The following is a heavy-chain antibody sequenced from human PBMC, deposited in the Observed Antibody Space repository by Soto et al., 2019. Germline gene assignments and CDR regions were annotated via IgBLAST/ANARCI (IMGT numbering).Heavy chain of an antibody. CDR1: GFTFSNAW. V-gene: IGHV3-15*01. CDR2: IKSKTDGGTT. D-gene: IGHD2-2*03. J-gene: IGHJ4*02. Sequence: EVQLVASGGGLVKPGGSLRLSCAASGFTFSNAWMSWVRQAPGKGLEWVGRIKSKTDGGTTDYAAPVKGRFTISRDDSKNTLYLQMNSLKTEDTAVYYCTTDFGDCSSTSCFPYFDYWGQGTLVTVSS. CDR3: TTDFGDCSSTSCFPYFDY.